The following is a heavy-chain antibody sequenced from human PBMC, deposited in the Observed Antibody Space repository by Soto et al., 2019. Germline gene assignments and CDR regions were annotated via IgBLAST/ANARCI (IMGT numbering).Heavy chain of an antibody. D-gene: IGHD4-17*01. CDR1: GGTFSSYA. V-gene: IGHV1-69*01. CDR3: ARSAVYGGNPYYYYGMDV. CDR2: IIPIFGTA. J-gene: IGHJ6*02. Sequence: QVQLVQSGAEVQKPGSSVKVSCKASGGTFSSYAISWVRQAPGQGLEWMGGIIPIFGTANYAQKFQGRVTITADESTSTAYMELSSLRSEDTAVYYCARSAVYGGNPYYYYGMDVWGQGTTVTVSS.